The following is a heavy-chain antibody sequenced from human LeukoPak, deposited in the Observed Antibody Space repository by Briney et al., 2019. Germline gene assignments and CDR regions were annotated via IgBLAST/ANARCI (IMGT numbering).Heavy chain of an antibody. V-gene: IGHV1-18*01. CDR3: ARDIVVVVAATNNWFDP. CDR1: GYTFTSYG. Sequence: ASVKVSCKASGYTFTSYGISWVRQAPGQGLEWMGWISAYNGNTNYAQKLQGGVTMTTDTSTSTAYMELRSLRSDDTAVYYCARDIVVVVAATNNWFDPWGQGTLVTVSS. J-gene: IGHJ5*02. D-gene: IGHD2-15*01. CDR2: ISAYNGNT.